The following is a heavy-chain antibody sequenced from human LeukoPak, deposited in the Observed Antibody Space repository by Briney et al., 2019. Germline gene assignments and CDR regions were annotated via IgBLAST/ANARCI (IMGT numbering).Heavy chain of an antibody. CDR1: GGSISSYY. J-gene: IGHJ3*02. CDR2: IYYSGST. CDR3: ARSYGITMVRGVADAFDI. D-gene: IGHD3-10*01. Sequence: SETLSLTCTVSGGSISSYYWSWIRQPPGKGLEWIGYIYYSGSTNYNPSLKSRVTISVDTSKNQFSLKLSSVTAADTAVYYCARSYGITMVRGVADAFDIWGQGTMVTVSS. V-gene: IGHV4-59*08.